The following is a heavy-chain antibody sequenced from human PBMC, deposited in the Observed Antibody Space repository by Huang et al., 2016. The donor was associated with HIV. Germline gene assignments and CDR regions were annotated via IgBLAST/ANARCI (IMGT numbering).Heavy chain of an antibody. Sequence: QVQLQQWGAGLLKPSETLSLTCAVYGGSFSGYYWSGIRQPPGKGLEWIGEINDSGNTNYNPSLKGGVTTSVDTSKNQFSLQLSSVTAADTAVYYCARGRSGIAAAVYWYFDLWGRGTLVTVSS. CDR2: INDSGNT. D-gene: IGHD6-13*01. J-gene: IGHJ2*01. V-gene: IGHV4-34*01. CDR1: GGSFSGYY. CDR3: ARGRSGIAAAVYWYFDL.